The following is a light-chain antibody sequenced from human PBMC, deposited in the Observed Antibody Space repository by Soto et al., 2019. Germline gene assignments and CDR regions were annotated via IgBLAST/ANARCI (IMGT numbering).Light chain of an antibody. CDR1: TSDVGAYTY. J-gene: IGLJ1*01. CDR3: ATWDDSLTTYV. V-gene: IGLV2-8*01. Sequence: QSALTQPPSASGSPGQSVTISCTGTTSDVGAYTYVSWYQQHPGNAPKLLIYGVTERPSGVPDRFSGSKSGNTASLTVSGLQTEDEAYYYCATWDDSLTTYVFGNGTKVTVL. CDR2: GVT.